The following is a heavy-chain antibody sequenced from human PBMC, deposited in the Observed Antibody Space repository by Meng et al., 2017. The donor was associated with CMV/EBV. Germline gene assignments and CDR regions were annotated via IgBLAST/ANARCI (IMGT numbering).Heavy chain of an antibody. Sequence: QNRSLTGVDYGGSFSGYYWSWIRQPPGKGLEWIGEINHSGSTNYNPSLKGRVTILVDTSMKQFSLKLNSVTAADTAVYFCARTMIVSPGSLDYWGQGTLVTVSS. CDR1: GGSFSGYY. V-gene: IGHV4-34*01. D-gene: IGHD3-22*01. CDR2: INHSGST. J-gene: IGHJ4*02. CDR3: ARTMIVSPGSLDY.